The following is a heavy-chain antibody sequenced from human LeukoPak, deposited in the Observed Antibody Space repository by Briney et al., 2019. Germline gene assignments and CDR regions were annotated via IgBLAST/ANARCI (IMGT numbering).Heavy chain of an antibody. D-gene: IGHD6-13*01. CDR3: ARDGVGISSWYGRPYYYYYMDV. CDR2: INPNSGGT. V-gene: IGHV1-2*02. J-gene: IGHJ6*03. Sequence: GASVKVSCKASGYTFTSYYMHWVRQAPGQGLEWMGWINPNSGGTNYAQKFQGRVTMTRDTSISTAYMELSRLRSDDTAVYYCARDGVGISSWYGRPYYYYYMDVWGKGTTVTISS. CDR1: GYTFTSYY.